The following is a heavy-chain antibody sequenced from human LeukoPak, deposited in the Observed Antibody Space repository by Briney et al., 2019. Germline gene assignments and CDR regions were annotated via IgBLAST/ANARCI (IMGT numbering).Heavy chain of an antibody. CDR3: AKDLYSSGWFPFDY. V-gene: IGHV3-23*01. J-gene: IGHJ4*02. D-gene: IGHD6-19*01. CDR2: ISGSGGST. CDR1: GFTFSSYA. Sequence: PGGSLRLSCAASGFTFSSYAMSWVRQAPGKGLEWVSAISGSGGSTYYADSVKGRFTISRDNSKNTLYLQMNSLRAADTAVYYCAKDLYSSGWFPFDYRGQGALVTVAS.